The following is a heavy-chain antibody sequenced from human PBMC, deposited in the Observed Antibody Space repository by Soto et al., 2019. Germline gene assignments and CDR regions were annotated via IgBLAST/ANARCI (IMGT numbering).Heavy chain of an antibody. CDR2: ISENSYHT. Sequence: QVKLVESGGGVVEPGGSLRLSCAVSGFAFENYYMTWIRQAPGKGLEWLSDISENSYHTNIADSIKGRFTISRDNAKKSLYLQMDGLRVEDTAVYYCARRESAKEHWGRGTLVIVSS. CDR1: GFAFENYY. D-gene: IGHD3-3*01. V-gene: IGHV3-11*05. J-gene: IGHJ1*01. CDR3: ARRESAKEH.